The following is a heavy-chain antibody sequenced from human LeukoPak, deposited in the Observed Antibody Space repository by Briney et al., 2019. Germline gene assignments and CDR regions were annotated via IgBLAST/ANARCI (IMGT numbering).Heavy chain of an antibody. CDR3: AKERGFSSSSSVD. Sequence: GGSLRLSCAASGFTLSSHMMSWVRQAPGKGLEWVSAISGSGGSTYYADSVKGRFTISRDNSKNTLYLQMNSLRAEDTAVYYCAKERGFSSSSSVDWGQGTLVTVSS. J-gene: IGHJ4*02. D-gene: IGHD6-6*01. V-gene: IGHV3-23*01. CDR1: GFTLSSHM. CDR2: ISGSGGST.